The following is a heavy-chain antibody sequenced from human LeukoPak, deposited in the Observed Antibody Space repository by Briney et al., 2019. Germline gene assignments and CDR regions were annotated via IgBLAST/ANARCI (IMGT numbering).Heavy chain of an antibody. Sequence: GASVKVSCKASGYTFTSYGISWVRQAPGQGLEWMGWISAYNGNTNYAQKLQGRVTMTTDTSTSTAYMELRSLRSDDTAVYYCARSACSGGSCYHRSKCYFDYWGQGTLVTVSS. CDR1: GYTFTSYG. D-gene: IGHD2-15*01. CDR2: ISAYNGNT. CDR3: ARSACSGGSCYHRSKCYFDY. J-gene: IGHJ4*02. V-gene: IGHV1-18*01.